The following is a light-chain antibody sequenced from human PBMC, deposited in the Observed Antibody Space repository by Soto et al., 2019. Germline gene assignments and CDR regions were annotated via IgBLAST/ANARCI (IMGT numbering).Light chain of an antibody. CDR3: MGGGHWPYT. Sequence: DVVMTQSSLSLPVTLGQPASISCMSSQSLVHSDGNTYLSWFHQRPGQSPRRLLYQISHRDSGVPDRFSGSGSGSDFTLKISWVEAEDVGVYYCMGGGHWPYTFGQGTRLEFK. CDR2: QIS. V-gene: IGKV2-30*02. J-gene: IGKJ2*01. CDR1: QSLVHSDGNTY.